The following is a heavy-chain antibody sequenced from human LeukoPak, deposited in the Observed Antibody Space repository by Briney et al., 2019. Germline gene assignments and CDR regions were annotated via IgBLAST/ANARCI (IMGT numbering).Heavy chain of an antibody. D-gene: IGHD3-22*01. Sequence: SGGSLRLSCAAPGFTFGTCGMNWVRQAPGKGLEWVSGIGSSGTTYYADSVKGRFTVSRDNSKNTLYLQMNSLGAEDTAVYYCAKGTTSGYNDALDIWGQGTMVTVSS. CDR3: AKGTTSGYNDALDI. J-gene: IGHJ3*02. CDR2: IGSSGTT. V-gene: IGHV3-23*01. CDR1: GFTFGTCG.